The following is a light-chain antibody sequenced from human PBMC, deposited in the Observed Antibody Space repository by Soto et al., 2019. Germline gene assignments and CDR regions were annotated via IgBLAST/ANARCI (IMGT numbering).Light chain of an antibody. CDR3: QQYGSSGT. CDR2: GAS. J-gene: IGKJ1*01. Sequence: EVVLTQSPDTLSLPPGERATLSCRASQSVSIKLAWYQQKPGQAPRLLIYGASNRATGIPDRFSGSGSGTDFTLTISRLQPEDFAVYYCQQYGSSGTFGQGTKVDIK. CDR1: QSVSIK. V-gene: IGKV3-20*01.